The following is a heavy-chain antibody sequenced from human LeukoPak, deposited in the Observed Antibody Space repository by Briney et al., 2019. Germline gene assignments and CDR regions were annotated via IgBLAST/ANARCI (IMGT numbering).Heavy chain of an antibody. CDR2: INPNSGDT. J-gene: IGHJ5*02. D-gene: IGHD3-3*01. CDR3: ARDRSGDDDFWSGYYSNYFDP. CDR1: GYTFTGYY. Sequence: ASVKVSCKASGYTFTGYYMHWVRQAPGQGLEWMGWINPNSGDTNYAQKFQGRVTMTRDTSFSTAYMELSGLRSDDTAVYYCARDRSGDDDFWSGYYSNYFDPWGQGTLVTVSS. V-gene: IGHV1-2*02.